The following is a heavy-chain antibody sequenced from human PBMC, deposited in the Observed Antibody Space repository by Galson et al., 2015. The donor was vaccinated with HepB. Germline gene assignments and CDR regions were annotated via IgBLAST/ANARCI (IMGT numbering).Heavy chain of an antibody. Sequence: ETLSLTCTVSGGSISSSYNYWDWLRQPPGKGLEWIASIYYSGTIHYNPSLKSRVTISADTSKNQFTLKLRSVTAADTAVYYCARHDGATRGGVAFDMWGQGTMVTVSS. CDR2: IYYSGTI. D-gene: IGHD5-12*01. CDR3: ARHDGATRGGVAFDM. J-gene: IGHJ3*02. V-gene: IGHV4-39*01. CDR1: GGSISSSYNY.